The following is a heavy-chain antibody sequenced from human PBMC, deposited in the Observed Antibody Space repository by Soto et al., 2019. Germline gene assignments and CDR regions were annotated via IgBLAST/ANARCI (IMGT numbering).Heavy chain of an antibody. CDR1: GFTFSSYD. D-gene: IGHD4-17*01. CDR2: IGTAGDT. CDR3: ARAYGDYRDYYYMDV. J-gene: IGHJ6*03. Sequence: GGSLRLSCAASGFTFSSYDMHWVRQAPGKGLEWVSAIGTAGDTYYPGSVKGRFTISRENAKNSLYLQMNSLRAGDTAVYYCARAYGDYRDYYYMDVWGKGTTVTVSS. V-gene: IGHV3-13*01.